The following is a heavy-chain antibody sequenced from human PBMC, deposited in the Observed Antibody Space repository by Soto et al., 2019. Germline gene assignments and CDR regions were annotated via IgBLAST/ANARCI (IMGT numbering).Heavy chain of an antibody. CDR1: GGTFSSYA. J-gene: IGHJ6*02. D-gene: IGHD5-18*01. Sequence: SVKVSCKASGGTFSSYAISRVRQAPGQGLEWMGGIIPIFGTANHAQKFQGRVTITADESTSTAYMELSSLRSEDTAVYYCARDRVTIPNGMDVWGQGTTVTVSS. CDR2: IIPIFGTA. CDR3: ARDRVTIPNGMDV. V-gene: IGHV1-69*13.